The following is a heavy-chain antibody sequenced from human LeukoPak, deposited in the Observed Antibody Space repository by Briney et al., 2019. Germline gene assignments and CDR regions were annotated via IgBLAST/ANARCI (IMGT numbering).Heavy chain of an antibody. CDR3: ARGRNVVPAAIYFDP. D-gene: IGHD2-2*02. J-gene: IGHJ5*02. V-gene: IGHV4-39*01. CDR1: GGSIGSYY. CDR2: IYYSGST. Sequence: SETLSLTCTVSGGSIGSYYWSWIRQPPGKGLEWIGSIYYSGSTYYNPSLKSRVTISVDTSKNQFSLKLSSVTAADTAVYYCARGRNVVPAAIYFDPWGQGTLVTVSS.